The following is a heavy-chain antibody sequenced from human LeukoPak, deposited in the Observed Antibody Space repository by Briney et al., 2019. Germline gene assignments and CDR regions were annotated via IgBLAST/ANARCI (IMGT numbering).Heavy chain of an antibody. CDR3: ASRYDSSGYPDYYYYYYMDV. J-gene: IGHJ6*03. CDR1: GGTFSSYA. D-gene: IGHD3-22*01. Sequence: ASVKVSCKASGGTFSSYAISWVRQAPGQGLEWMGGIIPIFGTANYAQKLQGRVTITTDESTSTAYMELSSLRSEDTAVYYCASRYDSSGYPDYYYYYYMDVWGKGTTVTVSS. V-gene: IGHV1-69*05. CDR2: IIPIFGTA.